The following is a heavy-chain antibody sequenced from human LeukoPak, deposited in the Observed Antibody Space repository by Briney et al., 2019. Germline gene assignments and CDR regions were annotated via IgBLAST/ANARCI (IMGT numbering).Heavy chain of an antibody. V-gene: IGHV3-7*01. J-gene: IGHJ4*02. CDR3: ARVGYCSTTSCYWRAFDY. D-gene: IGHD2-2*01. CDR1: GFTFDDYA. CDR2: INQDGSEK. Sequence: PGGSLRLSCAASGFTFDDYAIHWVRQAPGKGLEWVANINQDGSEKYYVDSVKGRFTISRDNAKNSLYLQMNSLRAEDTAVYYCARVGYCSTTSCYWRAFDYWGQGTLVTVSS.